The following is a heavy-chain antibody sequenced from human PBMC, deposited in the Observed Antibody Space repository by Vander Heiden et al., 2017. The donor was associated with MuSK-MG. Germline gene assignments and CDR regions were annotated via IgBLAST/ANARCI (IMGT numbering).Heavy chain of an antibody. V-gene: IGHV4-39*07. Sequence: QLQVQESGPGLVKASETLSLACTLSIGSISNSDYYWGWIRQSPGKGLEWIGNIHSTGSSYYSPSLKSRATISVETSKNQVSLLLRFVTAADTAVYYCARGLEDFSSGWALDHWGQGILVTVSS. D-gene: IGHD6-19*01. CDR3: ARGLEDFSSGWALDH. CDR2: IHSTGSS. CDR1: IGSISNSDYY. J-gene: IGHJ4*02.